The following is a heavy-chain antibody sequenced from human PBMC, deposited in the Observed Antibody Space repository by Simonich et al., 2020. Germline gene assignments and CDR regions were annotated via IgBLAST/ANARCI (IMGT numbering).Heavy chain of an antibody. CDR1: GGTFSSYA. V-gene: IGHV1-69*06. D-gene: IGHD2-15*01. J-gene: IGHJ6*03. CDR3: ARGGLADRRIVYYYYMDV. Sequence: QVQLVQSGAEVKKPGSSVKVSCKASGGTFSSYAISWVRQAPGQGLEWIGGIIPILGRAKYEQKFQGRVTITADKSTSTAYMELSSLRSEDTAVYYCARGGLADRRIVYYYYMDVWGKGTTVTVSS. CDR2: IIPILGRA.